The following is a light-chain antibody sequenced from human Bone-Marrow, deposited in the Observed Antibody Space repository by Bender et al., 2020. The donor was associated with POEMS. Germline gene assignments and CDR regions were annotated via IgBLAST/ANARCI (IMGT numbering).Light chain of an antibody. CDR3: SSYTSRSTPV. V-gene: IGLV2-14*01. CDR2: EVL. CDR1: SSDIGGYNY. J-gene: IGLJ3*02. Sequence: QSALTQPASVSGSPGQSITISCTGTSSDIGGYNYVSWYQQHPGTTPKLVIYEVLNRPSGVSRRFSGSKSGNTASLTISGLQAEDEADYYCSSYTSRSTPVFGGGTALTVL.